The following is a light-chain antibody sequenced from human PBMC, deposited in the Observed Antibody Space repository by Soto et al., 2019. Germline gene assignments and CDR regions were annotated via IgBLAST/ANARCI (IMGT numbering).Light chain of an antibody. Sequence: EIVLTQSPGTLSLSPGERATLSCRASQNVLNNYLSWYQQKLGQAPRLLIYRASNRATGIPDRFSVSGSGIDFTLAISKLEPEVFAVYFCEQFGTSPFTFGPGTKGEIK. CDR1: QNVLNNY. V-gene: IGKV3-20*01. J-gene: IGKJ3*01. CDR2: RAS. CDR3: EQFGTSPFT.